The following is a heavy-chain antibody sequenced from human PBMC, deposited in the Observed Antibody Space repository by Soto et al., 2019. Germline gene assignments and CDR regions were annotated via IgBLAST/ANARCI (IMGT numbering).Heavy chain of an antibody. Sequence: RRLSCAASGFTFSGYGMHWFRQAPGKGLEWVAVVSYDGSNKYYADSVKGRFTISRDNFKNTLYLQMNSLSAEDTAVYYCAKILTNSDCWGQGTLVTVSS. J-gene: IGHJ4*02. CDR2: VSYDGSNK. CDR3: AKILTNSDC. D-gene: IGHD1-1*01. CDR1: GFTFSGYG. V-gene: IGHV3-30*18.